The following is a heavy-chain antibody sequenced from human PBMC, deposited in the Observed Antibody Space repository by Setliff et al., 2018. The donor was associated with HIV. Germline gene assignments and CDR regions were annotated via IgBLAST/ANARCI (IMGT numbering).Heavy chain of an antibody. J-gene: IGHJ4*02. Sequence: NPSETLSLTCAVYGGSFSGYYWSWIRQPPGKGLEWIGEINHSGSTNYNPSLKSRVTISVDTSKNQFSLKLSSVTAADTAVYYCAREVYYGSGSSDTAPGWGQGTLVTVSS. D-gene: IGHD3-10*01. V-gene: IGHV4-34*01. CDR2: INHSGST. CDR1: GGSFSGYY. CDR3: AREVYYGSGSSDTAPG.